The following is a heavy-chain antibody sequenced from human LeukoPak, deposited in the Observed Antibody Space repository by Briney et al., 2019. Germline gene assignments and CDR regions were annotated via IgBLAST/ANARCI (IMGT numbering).Heavy chain of an antibody. CDR2: INSDGSAT. J-gene: IGHJ4*02. V-gene: IGHV3-74*01. Sequence: HPGGSLRLSCAASGFSFSTHWMPWVRQAPGKGLVYVAQINSDGSATAYADSEKGRFTISRDNAKNTLYLEMSSLRAEDTAVYYCGSLTVVARDHWGQGTLVTVSS. CDR3: GSLTVVARDH. CDR1: GFSFSTHW. D-gene: IGHD3-22*01.